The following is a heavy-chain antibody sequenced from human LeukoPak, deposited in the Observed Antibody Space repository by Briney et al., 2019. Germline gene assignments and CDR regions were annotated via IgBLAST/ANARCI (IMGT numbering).Heavy chain of an antibody. V-gene: IGHV4-34*01. CDR1: GGSFSGYY. J-gene: IGHJ5*02. CDR3: ARRPIWFDP. CDR2: INHSGST. Sequence: SETLSLTCAVYGGSFSGYYWSWIRQPPGKGLEWIGEINHSGSTNYNPSLKSRVTISVDTSKNQFSLKLSSVTAADTAVYYCARRPIWFDPWGQGTLVTVSS. D-gene: IGHD6-6*01.